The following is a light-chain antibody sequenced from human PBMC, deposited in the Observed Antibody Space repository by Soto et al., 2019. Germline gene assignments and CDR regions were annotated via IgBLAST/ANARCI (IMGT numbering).Light chain of an antibody. CDR3: AAWADSLNALYV. V-gene: IGLV1-44*01. J-gene: IGLJ1*01. CDR2: NNN. CDR1: RSNIGTNA. Sequence: QSVLTQPPSASATPGQRVTISCSGSRSNIGTNAVNWYQQLPGTAPRLLIYNNNQRPSGVPDRFSGSKSGTSASLAIRGLQSADEATYCCAAWADSLNALYVFGTGTKVTVL.